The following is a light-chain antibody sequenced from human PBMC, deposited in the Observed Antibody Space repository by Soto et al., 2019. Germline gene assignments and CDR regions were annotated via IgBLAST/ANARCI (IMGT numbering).Light chain of an antibody. CDR1: STDFVSYNR. Sequence: QSALTQPPSVSGSPGQSVTISCTGTSTDFVSYNRVSWYQQPPGTAPKLIIYEGSERPSGVSDRFSGSKSGNTASLTISGLQAEDEADYFCCSYAGGSNVFGAGTKVTVL. J-gene: IGLJ1*01. CDR2: EGS. CDR3: CSYAGGSNV. V-gene: IGLV2-18*02.